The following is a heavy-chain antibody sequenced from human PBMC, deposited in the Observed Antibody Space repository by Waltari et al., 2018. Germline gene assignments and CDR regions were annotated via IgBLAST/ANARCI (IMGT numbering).Heavy chain of an antibody. Sequence: EVQLVQSGGGLLQPGGSLRLSCAASVTTFSNYAMNWVRQAPGKGLEWISHISTSGTSIYYADSVRGRFTISRDNTKNSLYLQMNSLRAEDTAVYYCMSSLISGTTLWGQGTLVTVSS. V-gene: IGHV3-48*03. D-gene: IGHD1-20*01. J-gene: IGHJ4*02. CDR3: MSSLISGTTL. CDR1: VTTFSNYA. CDR2: ISTSGTSI.